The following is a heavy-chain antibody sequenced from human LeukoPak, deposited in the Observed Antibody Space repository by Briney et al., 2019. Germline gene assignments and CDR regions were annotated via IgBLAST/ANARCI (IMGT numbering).Heavy chain of an antibody. V-gene: IGHV3-7*01. CDR3: ARGVMAARQGYYYYYMDV. CDR2: IKQDGSEK. CDR1: GFTFSSYW. Sequence: GGSLRLSCAASGFTFSSYWMSWVRQAPGKGLEWVANIKQDGSEKYYVDSVKGRFTISRDNAKNSLYLQMNSLRADDTAVYYCARGVMAARQGYYYYYMDVWGKGTTVTVSS. D-gene: IGHD2-21*01. J-gene: IGHJ6*03.